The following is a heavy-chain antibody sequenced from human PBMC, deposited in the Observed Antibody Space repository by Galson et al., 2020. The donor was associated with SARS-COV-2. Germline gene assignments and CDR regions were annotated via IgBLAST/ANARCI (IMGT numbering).Heavy chain of an antibody. V-gene: IGHV3-30*04. Sequence: GGSLRLSCAASGFTFTNYAIHWVRQAPGKGLEWVAVISHDGRIEVYADSVKGRFTISRDNSENMLFPQMDSLRADDTAVYYCARDVSGGASDIWGQGTMVTVSS. D-gene: IGHD1-26*01. J-gene: IGHJ3*02. CDR3: ARDVSGGASDI. CDR1: GFTFTNYA. CDR2: ISHDGRIE.